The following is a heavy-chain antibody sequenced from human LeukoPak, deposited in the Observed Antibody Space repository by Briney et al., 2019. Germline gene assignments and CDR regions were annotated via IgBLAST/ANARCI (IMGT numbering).Heavy chain of an antibody. Sequence: QPGRSLRLSCTASGFTLSSFGMHWVRQTPGKGLEWVAVISDDGSNTYYADSVKGRFTISRDNSKNTLYLQLNSLRAEDTAVYYCAKDADTATSIYWYFDLWGRGTLVTVSS. J-gene: IGHJ2*01. V-gene: IGHV3-30*18. D-gene: IGHD5-18*01. CDR2: ISDDGSNT. CDR1: GFTLSSFG. CDR3: AKDADTATSIYWYFDL.